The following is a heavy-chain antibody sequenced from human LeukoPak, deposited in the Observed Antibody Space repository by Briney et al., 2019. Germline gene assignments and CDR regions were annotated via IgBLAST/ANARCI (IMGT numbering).Heavy chain of an antibody. Sequence: SETLSLTCTVSAGSISRTSYYCGWIRQPPGKGLEWIGSSYSTGSTYYNPSLKGRVTLSVDTSKNQFSRKLNSVPAAADTAVYYGARECSSTSCIFDNWGQGTLVTASS. V-gene: IGHV4-39*07. CDR1: AGSISRTSYY. CDR2: SYSTGST. CDR3: ARECSSTSCIFDN. J-gene: IGHJ4*02. D-gene: IGHD2-2*01.